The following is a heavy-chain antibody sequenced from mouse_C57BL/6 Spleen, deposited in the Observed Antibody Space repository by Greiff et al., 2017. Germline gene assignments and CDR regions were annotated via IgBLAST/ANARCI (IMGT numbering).Heavy chain of an antibody. D-gene: IGHD1-1*01. V-gene: IGHV14-4*01. CDR2: IDPENGDT. Sequence: EVQVVESGAELVRPGASVKLSCTASGFNIKDDYMHWVKQRPEQGLEWIGWIDPENGDTEYASKFQGKATITADTSSNTAYLQLSSLTSEDTAVYYCTTFTTVVAFDYWGQGTTLTVSS. CDR1: GFNIKDDY. J-gene: IGHJ2*01. CDR3: TTFTTVVAFDY.